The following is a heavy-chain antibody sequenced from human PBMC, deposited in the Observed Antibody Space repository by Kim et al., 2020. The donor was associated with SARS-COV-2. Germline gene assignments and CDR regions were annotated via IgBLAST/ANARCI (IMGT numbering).Heavy chain of an antibody. J-gene: IGHJ6*03. D-gene: IGHD5-18*01. CDR3: ARGRDTAMDHYYYYYMDV. Sequence: SETLSLTCAVYGGSFSGYYWSWIRQPPGKGLEWIGEINHSGSTNYNPSLKSRVTISVDTSKNQFSLKLSSVTAADTAVYYCARGRDTAMDHYYYYYMDVWGKGTTVTVSS. CDR2: INHSGST. V-gene: IGHV4-34*01. CDR1: GGSFSGYY.